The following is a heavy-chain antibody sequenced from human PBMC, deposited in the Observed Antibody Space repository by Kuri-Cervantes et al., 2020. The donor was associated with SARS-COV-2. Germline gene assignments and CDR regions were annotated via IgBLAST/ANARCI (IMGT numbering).Heavy chain of an antibody. CDR3: ARLGSSSWYLDY. D-gene: IGHD6-13*01. Sequence: GESLKISCAASGFTFSSYWMSWVRQAPGKGLEWVANIKQDGSEKYYVDSVKGRFTISRDNAKNSLHLQMNSLRAEDTAVYYCARLGSSSWYLDYWGQGTLVTVSS. J-gene: IGHJ4*02. CDR2: IKQDGSEK. CDR1: GFTFSSYW. V-gene: IGHV3-7*03.